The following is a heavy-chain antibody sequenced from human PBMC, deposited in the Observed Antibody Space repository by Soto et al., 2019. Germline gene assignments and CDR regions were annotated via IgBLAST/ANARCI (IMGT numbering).Heavy chain of an antibody. J-gene: IGHJ2*01. CDR2: INPNSGGT. D-gene: IGHD6-13*01. Sequence: QVQLVQSGAEVKKPGASVKVSCKASGYTFTGYYMHWVRQAPGQGLEWMGWINPNSGGTNYAQKFQGWVTMTRDTSISTAYMELSRLRSDDTAVYYCARDRLYSSTGWYFDLWGRGTLVTVSS. CDR3: ARDRLYSSTGWYFDL. V-gene: IGHV1-2*04. CDR1: GYTFTGYY.